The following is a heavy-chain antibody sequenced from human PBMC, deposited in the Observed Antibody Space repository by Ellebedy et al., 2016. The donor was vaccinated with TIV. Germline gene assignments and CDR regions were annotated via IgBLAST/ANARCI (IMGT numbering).Heavy chain of an antibody. CDR3: ARGGEHVDTAMVFDY. CDR2: IKQDGSEK. Sequence: GGSLRLSXAASGFTFSSYWMSWVRQAPGKGLEWVANIKQDGSEKYYVDSVKGRFTISRDNAKNSLYLQMDSLRAEDTAVYYCARGGEHVDTAMVFDYWGQGTLVTVSS. J-gene: IGHJ4*02. CDR1: GFTFSSYW. D-gene: IGHD5-18*01. V-gene: IGHV3-7*01.